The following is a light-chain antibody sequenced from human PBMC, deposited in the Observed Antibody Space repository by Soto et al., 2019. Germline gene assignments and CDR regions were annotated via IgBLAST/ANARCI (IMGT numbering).Light chain of an antibody. CDR2: EAT. CDR1: SNDVGRYNL. V-gene: IGLV2-23*01. Sequence: QSALTQPASVSGSPGQSITISCTGTSNDVGRYNLVSWYQQHPGKAPKDMIYEATKRPSGVSNRFSGSKSGNTASLTISGRQAEDEADYYCCAYAGSGTVVFGGGTKLPVL. CDR3: CAYAGSGTVV. J-gene: IGLJ3*02.